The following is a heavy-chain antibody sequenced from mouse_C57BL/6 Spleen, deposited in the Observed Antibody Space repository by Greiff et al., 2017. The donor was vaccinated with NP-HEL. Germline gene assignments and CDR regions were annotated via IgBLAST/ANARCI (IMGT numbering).Heavy chain of an antibody. CDR1: GYAFSSSW. D-gene: IGHD1-1*01. V-gene: IGHV1-82*01. J-gene: IGHJ2*01. CDR2: IYPGDGDT. Sequence: QVQLQQSGPELVKPGASVKISCKASGYAFSSSWMNWVKQRPGKGLEWIGRIYPGDGDTNYNGKFKGKATLTADKSSSTAYMQISSLTSEDSAVYFCANYYGSSFDYWGQGTTLTVSA. CDR3: ANYYGSSFDY.